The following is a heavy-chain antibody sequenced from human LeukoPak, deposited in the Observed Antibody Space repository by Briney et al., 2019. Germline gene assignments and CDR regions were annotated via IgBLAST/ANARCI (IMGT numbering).Heavy chain of an antibody. Sequence: WASVKVSCKASGYTFTGYYMHWVRQAPGQGLEWMGWINPNSGGTNYAQKFQGRVTMTRDTSISTAYMELSRLRSDDTALYHCARDRARWGSYYKGGFDSWGQGTLVTVSS. CDR1: GYTFTGYY. J-gene: IGHJ4*02. CDR3: ARDRARWGSYYKGGFDS. V-gene: IGHV1-2*02. D-gene: IGHD3-10*01. CDR2: INPNSGGT.